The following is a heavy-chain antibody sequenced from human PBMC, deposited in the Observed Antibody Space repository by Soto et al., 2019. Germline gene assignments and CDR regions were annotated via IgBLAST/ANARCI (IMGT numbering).Heavy chain of an antibody. D-gene: IGHD2-15*01. Sequence: QVQLQQSGPRLARPSGTLSLTCVVSGGSISSTNWWTWVRQTPGKGLEWIGEIYHTGSTKYNPSLRNRFYISLDKSNNQCSLHLKSVTAADTAVYYCATLPPRIVVVVLPIPSWGQGTLVTVSS. CDR2: IYHTGST. V-gene: IGHV4-4*02. J-gene: IGHJ4*02. CDR3: ATLPPRIVVVVLPIPS. CDR1: GGSISSTNW.